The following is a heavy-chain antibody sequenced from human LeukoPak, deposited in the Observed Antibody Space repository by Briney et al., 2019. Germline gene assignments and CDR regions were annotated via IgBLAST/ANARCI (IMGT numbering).Heavy chain of an antibody. J-gene: IGHJ4*02. D-gene: IGHD2-15*01. V-gene: IGHV3-30*02. CDR3: ARVFGVAATPNYFDY. CDR2: TRYDGSNK. CDR1: GFTFSSYG. Sequence: GGSLRLSCAASGFTFSSYGMHWVRQAPGKGLEWVAFTRYDGSNKDYADSVKGRFTISRDNSKNTLYLQMNSLRVEDTAVYYCARVFGVAATPNYFDYWGQGTLVTVSS.